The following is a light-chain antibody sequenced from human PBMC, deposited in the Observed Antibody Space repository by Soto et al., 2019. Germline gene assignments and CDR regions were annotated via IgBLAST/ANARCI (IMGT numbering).Light chain of an antibody. CDR1: QSVSSSY. CDR3: QQYGSSPTWT. CDR2: GTS. J-gene: IGKJ1*01. V-gene: IGKV3-20*01. Sequence: EIVLTQSPGTLSLSPGERATLSCRASQSVSSSYLAWFQQKPGQAPRLLIYGTSSRATGIPDRFSASGSGTDFTLTISRLEPEDFAAYYCQQYGSSPTWTFGQGTKVDIK.